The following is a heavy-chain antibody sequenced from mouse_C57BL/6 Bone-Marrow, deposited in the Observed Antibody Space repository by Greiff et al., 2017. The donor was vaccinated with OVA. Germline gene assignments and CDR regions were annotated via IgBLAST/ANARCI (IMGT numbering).Heavy chain of an antibody. J-gene: IGHJ1*03. V-gene: IGHV1-72*01. CDR2: IDPNSGGP. CDR3: ARSGATHRYFDV. D-gene: IGHD1-1*01. Sequence: QVQLKQPGADFVKPGASVKLSCKASGYTFTSYWMPWVQQRPGRGLEWIGRIDPNSGGPTYNEKFKSKATLTVDNPSSTAYMQLSSLTSEDSAVYFCARSGATHRYFDVWGTGTTVTVSS. CDR1: GYTFTSYW.